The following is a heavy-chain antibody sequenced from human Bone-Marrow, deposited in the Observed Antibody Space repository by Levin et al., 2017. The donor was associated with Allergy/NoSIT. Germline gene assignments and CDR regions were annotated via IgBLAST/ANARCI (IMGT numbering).Heavy chain of an antibody. J-gene: IGHJ6*02. CDR2: VSAYSGNT. CDR3: ARGHFPYYYYGMDV. V-gene: IGHV1-18*01. Sequence: TWVRQAPGRGLEWMGWVSAYSGNTNYALNLQDSVTMTTDTATTTAYMELSSLRSDDTALYYCARGHFPYYYYGMDVWGQGTTVVVSS.